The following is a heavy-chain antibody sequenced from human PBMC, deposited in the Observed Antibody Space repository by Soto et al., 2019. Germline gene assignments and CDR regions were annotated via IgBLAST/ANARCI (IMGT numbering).Heavy chain of an antibody. J-gene: IGHJ4*02. CDR1: GFTFSSYA. Sequence: EVQLLESGGGLVQPGRSLRLSCAASGFTFSSYAMNWVRQAPGKGLEWVSAMSGTGGSTYYADSVKGRFTISRDNSKNTLYLQRNSLRVEDTAVFYCAKAGFSSGWSPSYFDYWGQGTRVTVSS. CDR2: MSGTGGST. V-gene: IGHV3-23*01. D-gene: IGHD6-19*01. CDR3: AKAGFSSGWSPSYFDY.